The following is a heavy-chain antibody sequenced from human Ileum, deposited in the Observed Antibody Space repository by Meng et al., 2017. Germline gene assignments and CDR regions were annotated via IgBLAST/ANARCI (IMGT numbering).Heavy chain of an antibody. Sequence: SLKISCAVSGFTFSRYNMHWVRQAPGKGLEWVAIISSDGSNKFNADSVEGRFTISRDNSKNTLYLQMSSLRAEDTAVYYCARGPYYDSPYSYSYDAFDIWGQGTMVTVSS. V-gene: IGHV3-30*15. CDR2: ISSDGSNK. J-gene: IGHJ3*02. D-gene: IGHD3-22*01. CDR1: GFTFSRYN. CDR3: ARGPYYDSPYSYSYDAFDI.